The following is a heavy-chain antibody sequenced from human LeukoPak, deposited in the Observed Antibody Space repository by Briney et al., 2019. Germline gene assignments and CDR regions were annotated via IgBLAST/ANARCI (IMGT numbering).Heavy chain of an antibody. CDR3: ARSPYSNPYYHYGVDV. CDR2: ISRRGSNM. V-gene: IGHV3-48*03. D-gene: IGHD4-11*01. Sequence: PGGSLRLSCAASGFTFSSYEMNWVRQAPGKGLEWISKISRRGSNMDYADSVKGRFTFSRDNAKNSLYLQMNSLRAEDTAVYYCARSPYSNPYYHYGVDVWGQGTTVTVSS. CDR1: GFTFSSYE. J-gene: IGHJ6*02.